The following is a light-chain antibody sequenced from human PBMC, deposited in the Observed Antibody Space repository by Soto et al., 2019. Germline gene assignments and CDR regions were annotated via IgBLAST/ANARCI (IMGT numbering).Light chain of an antibody. Sequence: SYELTQPPSVSVSPGQTAIITCSGDKLGDKYACWYQQKPGLSPVLVIYQDNKRPSGIPERFSGSNSGNTATLTISGTQAMDEADYYCQAWDRSTVVFGGGTKLTVL. CDR2: QDN. CDR3: QAWDRSTVV. J-gene: IGLJ2*01. V-gene: IGLV3-1*01. CDR1: KLGDKY.